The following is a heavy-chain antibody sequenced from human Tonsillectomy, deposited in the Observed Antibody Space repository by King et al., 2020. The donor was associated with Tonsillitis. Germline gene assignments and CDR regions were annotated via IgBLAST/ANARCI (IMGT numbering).Heavy chain of an antibody. D-gene: IGHD2-2*02. Sequence: QLQESGPGLVKPSETLSLTCTVSGGSISSSTYYWGWIRQPPGKGLEWIGSIYYDGRTYINPSLKSRVTFSVDTSKNQFSLKLSSVTAADTAVYYCARRGGLYPPGPYDWGQGTLVTVSS. V-gene: IGHV4-39*07. CDR2: IYYDGRT. CDR1: GGSISSSTYY. CDR3: ARRGGLYPPGPYD. J-gene: IGHJ4*02.